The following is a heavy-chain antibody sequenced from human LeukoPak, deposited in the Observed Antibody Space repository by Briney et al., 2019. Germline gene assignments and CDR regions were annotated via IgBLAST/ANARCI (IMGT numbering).Heavy chain of an antibody. CDR3: ARAGSCSSTSCWYFDY. D-gene: IGHD2-2*01. V-gene: IGHV4-34*01. CDR2: INHSGST. Sequence: PSETLSLTCAVYGGSFSGYYWSWIRQPPGKGLEWIGEINHSGSTNYNPSLKSRVTISVDTSKSQFSLKLSSVTAADTAVYYCARAGSCSSTSCWYFDYWGQGTLVTVSS. CDR1: GGSFSGYY. J-gene: IGHJ4*02.